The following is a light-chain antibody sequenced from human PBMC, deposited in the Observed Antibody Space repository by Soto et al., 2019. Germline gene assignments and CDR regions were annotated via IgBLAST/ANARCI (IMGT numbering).Light chain of an antibody. V-gene: IGLV2-14*01. J-gene: IGLJ1*01. CDR2: DVN. CDR1: SSDVGGYNY. Sequence: QSALTQPASVSGSPGQSITISCTGTSSDVGGYNYVSWYQQHPGKAPKLMIYDVNNRPSGVSNRFSGSKSGNTASLTISGLQAEDEADYYCSSYRSSTYVFGTGTKLTVL. CDR3: SSYRSSTYV.